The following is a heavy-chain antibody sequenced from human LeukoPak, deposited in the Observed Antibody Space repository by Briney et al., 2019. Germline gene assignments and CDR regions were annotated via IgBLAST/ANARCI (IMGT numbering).Heavy chain of an antibody. CDR1: GFTLRTFP. V-gene: IGHV3-30*16. CDR2: ISNDGVNQ. Sequence: PGGSLRLSCAASGFTLRTFPMHWVRQAPGKGLQWVAVISNDGVNQYYADSAKGRFTISRDNSKNTLFLQMNSLTTEDTAVYYSARGAGTTVYYIDVWGKGTTVTVSS. J-gene: IGHJ6*03. D-gene: IGHD1-7*01. CDR3: ARGAGTTVYYIDV.